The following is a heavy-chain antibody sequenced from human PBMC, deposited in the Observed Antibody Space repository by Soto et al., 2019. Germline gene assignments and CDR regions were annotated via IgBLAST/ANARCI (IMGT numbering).Heavy chain of an antibody. Sequence: PGGSLRLSCAASGFTFSSYAMHWVRQAPGKGLEWVAVISYDGSNKYYADSVKGRFTISRDNSKNTLYLQMNSLRAEDTAVYYCAISSSGWPRGQRYYYYYGMDVWGQGTTVTVSS. CDR2: ISYDGSNK. V-gene: IGHV3-30-3*01. J-gene: IGHJ6*02. CDR3: AISSSGWPRGQRYYYYYGMDV. CDR1: GFTFSSYA. D-gene: IGHD6-19*01.